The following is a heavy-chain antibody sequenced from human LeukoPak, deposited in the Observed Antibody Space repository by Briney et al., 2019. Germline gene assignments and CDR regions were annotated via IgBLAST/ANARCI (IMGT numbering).Heavy chain of an antibody. V-gene: IGHV1-69*01. D-gene: IGHD1-7*01. CDR3: ARERVELELTHAFDI. J-gene: IGHJ3*02. Sequence: GSSVKISCKASGGTFSSYAISWVRQAPGQGLEWMGGIIPIFGTANYAQKFQGRVTITADESTSTAYMELSSLRSEDTAVYYCARERVELELTHAFDIWGQGTMVTVSS. CDR2: IIPIFGTA. CDR1: GGTFSSYA.